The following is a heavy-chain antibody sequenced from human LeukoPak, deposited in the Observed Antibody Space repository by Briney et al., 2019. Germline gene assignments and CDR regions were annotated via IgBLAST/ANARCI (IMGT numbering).Heavy chain of an antibody. J-gene: IGHJ6*03. D-gene: IGHD6-19*01. CDR2: IRSKAYGGTT. Sequence: GGSLRLSCAASGFTFSNYWMHWVRQAPGKGLEWVGFIRSKAYGGTTEYAASVKGRFTISRDDSKSIAYLQMNSLKTEDTAVYYCTRRADYMDVWGKGTTVTISS. CDR1: GFTFSNYW. V-gene: IGHV3-49*04. CDR3: TRRADYMDV.